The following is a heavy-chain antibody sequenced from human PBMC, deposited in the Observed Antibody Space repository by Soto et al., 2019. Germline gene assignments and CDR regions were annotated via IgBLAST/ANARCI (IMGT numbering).Heavy chain of an antibody. V-gene: IGHV3-21*01. D-gene: IGHD6-6*01. CDR3: ARFRGLVPGTVDYYYYMDV. Sequence: GGSLRLAWAASGVTVSSSVMDGVRKATGEGLVWVSSISSSSSYIYYADSVKGRFTISRDNAKNSLYLQMNSLRAEDTAVYYCARFRGLVPGTVDYYYYMDVWGKGTTVTVSS. J-gene: IGHJ6*03. CDR2: ISSSSSYI. CDR1: GVTVSSSV.